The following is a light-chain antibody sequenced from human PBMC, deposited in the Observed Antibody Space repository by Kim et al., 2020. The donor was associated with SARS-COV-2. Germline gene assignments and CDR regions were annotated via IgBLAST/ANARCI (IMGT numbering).Light chain of an antibody. CDR3: QQYNSYPWT. CDR2: KAS. Sequence: VRVTITCRASQSISSWLAWYQQKPGKAPKLLIYKASSLESGVPSRFSGSGSGTEFTLTISSLQPDDFATYYCQQYNSYPWTFGQGTKVDIK. V-gene: IGKV1-5*03. J-gene: IGKJ1*01. CDR1: QSISSW.